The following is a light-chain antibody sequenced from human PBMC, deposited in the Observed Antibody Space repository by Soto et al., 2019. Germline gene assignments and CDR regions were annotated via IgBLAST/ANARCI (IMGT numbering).Light chain of an antibody. CDR1: QSISSNY. CDR2: GAT. J-gene: IGKJ3*01. Sequence: EIVLMQSPGTLSLSPGERATLSCRASQSISSNYLAWYQQKPGQAPRLLIYGATFRASGIPDRFSGSGSGTDFTLTISRLEPEDFAVYYCQQYGRSPPEFTFGHATNVDIK. V-gene: IGKV3-20*01. CDR3: QQYGRSPPEFT.